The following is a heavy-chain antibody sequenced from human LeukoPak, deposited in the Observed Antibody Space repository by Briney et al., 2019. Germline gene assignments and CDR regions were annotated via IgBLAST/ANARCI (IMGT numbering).Heavy chain of an antibody. V-gene: IGHV4-59*12. J-gene: IGHJ6*03. CDR2: IYYSGST. CDR1: GGSISSYY. CDR3: ARDLIHRRQWLVVSYYYYYMDV. D-gene: IGHD6-19*01. Sequence: PSETLTLTCTVSGGSISSYYWSWIRQPPRKGLEWIGYIYYSGSTNYNPSLKSRVTISVDTSKNQFSLKLSSVTAADTAVYYCARDLIHRRQWLVVSYYYYYMDVWGKGTTVTVSS.